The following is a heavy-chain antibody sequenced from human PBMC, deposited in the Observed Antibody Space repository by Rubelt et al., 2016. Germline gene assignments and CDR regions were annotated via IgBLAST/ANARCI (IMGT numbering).Heavy chain of an antibody. CDR3: ARRSEFVHPYGMDV. D-gene: IGHD3-3*01. J-gene: IGHJ6*02. CDR1: GGSFSGYY. CDR2: INPSGNS. V-gene: IGHV4-34*01. Sequence: QVQLQQWGAGLLKPSETLSLTCAVYGGSFSGYYWSWIRQPPGKGLEWIGEINPSGNSNYNSSLKSRVTISGDTSKSQFCLKLTSVTAADTAVYYCARRSEFVHPYGMDVWGQGTTVTVSS.